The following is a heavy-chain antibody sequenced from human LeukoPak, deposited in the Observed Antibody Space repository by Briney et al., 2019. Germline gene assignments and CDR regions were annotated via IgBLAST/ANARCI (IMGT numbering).Heavy chain of an antibody. D-gene: IGHD3-22*01. J-gene: IGHJ4*02. CDR3: ARELGEGAKYYYDSSGPYYFDY. CDR2: IIPIFGTA. Sequence: GASVKVSCKASGYTFTSYGISWVRQAPGQGLEWMGGIIPIFGTANYAQKFQGRVTITADKSTSTAYMELSSLRSEDTAVYYCARELGEGAKYYYDSSGPYYFDYWGQGTLVTVSS. V-gene: IGHV1-69*06. CDR1: GYTFTSYG.